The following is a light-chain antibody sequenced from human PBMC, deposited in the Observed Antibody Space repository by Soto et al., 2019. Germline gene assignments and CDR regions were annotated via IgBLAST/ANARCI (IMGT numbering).Light chain of an antibody. CDR3: QHYNSYSEA. CDR2: KAS. J-gene: IGKJ1*01. Sequence: DIQMTQSPSTLSGSVGDRVTITCRASQTISSWLARYQQKPGQAPKLLIYKASTLKSGVPSRFSGSGSGTEFTLTISSLEPDDFATYYCQHYNSYSEAFGQGTKVELK. CDR1: QTISSW. V-gene: IGKV1-5*03.